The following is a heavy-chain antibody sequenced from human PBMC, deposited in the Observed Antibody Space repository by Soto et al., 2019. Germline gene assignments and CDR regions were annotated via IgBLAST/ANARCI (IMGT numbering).Heavy chain of an antibody. CDR2: ISGSGGST. V-gene: IGHV3-23*01. D-gene: IGHD3-9*01. Sequence: GGSLRLSCAASGFTFSSYAMSWVRQAPGKGLEWVSAISGSGGSTYYADSVKGRFTISRDNSKNTLYLQMNSLRAEDTAVYYCAKDRPTTYYDILTGYRTADLGAFDIWGQGTMVTVSS. CDR3: AKDRPTTYYDILTGYRTADLGAFDI. J-gene: IGHJ3*02. CDR1: GFTFSSYA.